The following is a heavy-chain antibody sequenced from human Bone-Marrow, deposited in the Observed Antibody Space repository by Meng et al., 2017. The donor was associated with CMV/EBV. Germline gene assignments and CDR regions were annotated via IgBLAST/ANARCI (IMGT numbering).Heavy chain of an antibody. D-gene: IGHD3-3*01. CDR2: IIPILGIA. CDR1: GGTFSSYT. V-gene: IGHV1-69*04. J-gene: IGHJ6*02. CDR3: ARDDRTTYYDFWSGGSGMDV. Sequence: SVKVSCKASGGTFSSYTISWVRQAPGQGLEWMGRIIPILGIANYAQKFQGRVTITADKSTSTAYMELSSLRSEDTAVYYCARDDRTTYYDFWSGGSGMDVWGQGTTVTVSS.